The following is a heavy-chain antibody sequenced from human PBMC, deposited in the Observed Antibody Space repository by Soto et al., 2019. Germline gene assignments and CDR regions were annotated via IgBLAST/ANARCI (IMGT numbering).Heavy chain of an antibody. J-gene: IGHJ6*03. CDR1: GDSVSSNSAA. CDR3: ARDLVVVVAAYYYYYYMDV. D-gene: IGHD2-15*01. Sequence: QSPTLSLTCAISGDSVSSNSAAWNWIRQSPSRGLEWLGRTYYRSKWYNDYAVSVKSRITINPDTSNNQFSLQLNSVTPEDTAVYYCARDLVVVVAAYYYYYYMDVWGKGTTVTVSS. V-gene: IGHV6-1*01. CDR2: TYYRSKWYN.